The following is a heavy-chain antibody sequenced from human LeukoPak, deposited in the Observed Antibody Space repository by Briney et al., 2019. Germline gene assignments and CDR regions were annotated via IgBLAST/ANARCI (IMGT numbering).Heavy chain of an antibody. CDR2: IYPGDSDT. J-gene: IGHJ3*02. D-gene: IGHD3-22*01. CDR3: ARHSMYYYDSSGAFDI. Sequence: KRGEPLKISCKGSGYSFTSYWIGWVRQMPGKGLEWMGIIYPGDSDTRYSPSFQGQVTISADKSISTAYLQWSSLKASDTAMYYCARHSMYYYDSSGAFDIWGQGTMVTVSS. V-gene: IGHV5-51*01. CDR1: GYSFTSYW.